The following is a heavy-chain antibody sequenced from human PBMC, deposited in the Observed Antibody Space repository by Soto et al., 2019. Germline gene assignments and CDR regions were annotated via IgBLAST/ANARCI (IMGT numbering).Heavy chain of an antibody. V-gene: IGHV4-39*01. CDR1: GGSISSSSYY. CDR3: ARYYYDSSGYYNDY. Sequence: SETLSLTCTVSGGSISSSSYYWGWIRQPPGKGLEWIGSIYYSGSTYYNPSLKSRVTISVDTSKNQFSLKLSSVTAADTAVYYCARYYYDSSGYYNDYWGQGTLVTVSS. J-gene: IGHJ4*02. CDR2: IYYSGST. D-gene: IGHD3-22*01.